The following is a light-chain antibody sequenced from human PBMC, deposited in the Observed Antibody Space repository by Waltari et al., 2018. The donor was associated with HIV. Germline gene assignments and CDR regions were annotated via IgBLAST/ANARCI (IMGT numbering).Light chain of an antibody. CDR2: EVN. J-gene: IGLJ1*01. CDR3: CSHAGSSIYFV. Sequence: QSALTQPAPLSGSPAQSSTISSTRTSSDVGSYNLLSWYQQHPGKAPKVMIYEVNKRPSGVSNRFSGCKSGNTASLTISGLQAEDEAEYYCCSHAGSSIYFVFGTGTKVTVL. V-gene: IGLV2-23*02. CDR1: SSDVGSYNL.